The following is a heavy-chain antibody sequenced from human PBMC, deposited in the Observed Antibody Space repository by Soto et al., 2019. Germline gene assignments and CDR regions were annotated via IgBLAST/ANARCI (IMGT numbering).Heavy chain of an antibody. CDR2: ISGSGGST. Sequence: GGSLRLSCAASGFTFSSYAMSWVRQAPGKGLEWVSAISGSGGSTYYADSVKGRFTISRDNSKNTLYLQMNSLRAEDTAVYYCAKDPLPAYYYYYMDVWGKGTTVTVSS. V-gene: IGHV3-23*01. J-gene: IGHJ6*03. CDR1: GFTFSSYA. CDR3: AKDPLPAYYYYYMDV.